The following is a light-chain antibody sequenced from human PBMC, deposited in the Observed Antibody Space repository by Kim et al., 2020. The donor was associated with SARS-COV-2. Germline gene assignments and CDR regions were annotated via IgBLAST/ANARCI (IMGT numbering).Light chain of an antibody. CDR3: AAWDSNLSAAV. CDR1: ACTIGNNY. J-gene: IGLJ3*02. Sequence: GEEGTLPRSGSACTIGNNYLSWYEQPPGTAPKSLVYDKNKRPSGVPGRFSGSKSGASTTLGITGLQTGDEADYYCAAWDSNLSAAVFGGGTQLTVL. CDR2: DKN. V-gene: IGLV1-51*01.